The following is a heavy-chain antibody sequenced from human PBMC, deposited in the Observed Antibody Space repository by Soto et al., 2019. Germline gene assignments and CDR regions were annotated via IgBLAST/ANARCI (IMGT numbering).Heavy chain of an antibody. CDR2: INSDGTST. CDR3: ARAVRSVIYPYYYYGMEV. Sequence: EVQVVESGGGLVQPGGSLRLSCAASGFTFSNYWIHWVRQAPGKGLVWVSRINSDGTSTRYAEYVKGRFTISRDNAKNKLYLQMNSLRVEDTAVYYCARAVRSVIYPYYYYGMEVWGQGTTVTGSS. CDR1: GFTFSNYW. D-gene: IGHD2-21*01. J-gene: IGHJ6*01. V-gene: IGHV3-74*01.